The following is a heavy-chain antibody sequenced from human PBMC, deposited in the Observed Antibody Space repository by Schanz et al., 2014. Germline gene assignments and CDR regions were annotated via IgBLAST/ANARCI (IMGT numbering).Heavy chain of an antibody. V-gene: IGHV4-4*07. CDR3: ARDEQGFDV. J-gene: IGHJ6*02. CDR2: VYATGRT. CDR1: GASVSSFY. Sequence: QVQLQESGPGLVKPSETLSLTCAVSGASVSSFYWSWIRQPAGKGLEWIGHVYATGRTKYNPSLKSRVTMSVDTSQKQISLKLTSVTAADTAVYFCARDEQGFDVWGQGTTVTVSS.